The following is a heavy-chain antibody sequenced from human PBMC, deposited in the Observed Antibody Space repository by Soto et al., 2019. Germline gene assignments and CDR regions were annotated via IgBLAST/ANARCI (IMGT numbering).Heavy chain of an antibody. Sequence: GASVKVSCKASGYTFTSYYMHWVRQAPGQGLEWMGIINPCGGSTSYAQKFQGRVTMTRDTSTSTVYMELSSLRFEDTALYYCAREGQSSGWYRYWGQGTLVTVSS. CDR1: GYTFTSYY. D-gene: IGHD6-19*01. J-gene: IGHJ4*02. CDR2: INPCGGST. CDR3: AREGQSSGWYRY. V-gene: IGHV1-46*03.